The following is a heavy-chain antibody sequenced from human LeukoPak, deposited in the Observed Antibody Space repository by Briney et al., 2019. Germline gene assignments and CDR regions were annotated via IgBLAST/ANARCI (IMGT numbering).Heavy chain of an antibody. D-gene: IGHD3-10*01. J-gene: IGHJ5*02. Sequence: GGSLRLSCAASGFTFSSYGMHWVRQAPGKGLEWVAVISCDGSNKYYADSVKGRFTISRDNSKNTLYLQMNSLRAEDTAVYYCAKDPPHYGSGIDSWFDPWGQGTLVTVSP. CDR3: AKDPPHYGSGIDSWFDP. V-gene: IGHV3-30*18. CDR1: GFTFSSYG. CDR2: ISCDGSNK.